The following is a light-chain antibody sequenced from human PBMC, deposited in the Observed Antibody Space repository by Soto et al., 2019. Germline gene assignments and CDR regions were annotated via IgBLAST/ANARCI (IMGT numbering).Light chain of an antibody. J-gene: IGKJ1*01. V-gene: IGKV3-15*01. CDR2: GAS. CDR3: QQHTT. CDR1: QSVSSD. Sequence: EIVMTQSPATLSVSPVEIATLSCRASQSVSSDLAWYQQKPGQAPRPLIYGASTRATGIPARFSGSGSGTELTLTISSLQPEDVATYHCQQHTTFGQGTTGDIK.